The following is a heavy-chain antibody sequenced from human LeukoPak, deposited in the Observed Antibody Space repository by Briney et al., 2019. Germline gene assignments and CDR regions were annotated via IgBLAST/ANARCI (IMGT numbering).Heavy chain of an antibody. CDR2: INHSGST. Sequence: PSETLSLTCAVHGGSFSAYYWSWIRQPPGKGLEWIGEINHSGSTNYNPSLKSRVTISVDTSKNQFSLKVSSVTAADTAVYYCARWSEELVPHYFDYWGQGTLVTVSS. CDR3: ARWSEELVPHYFDY. V-gene: IGHV4-34*01. CDR1: GGSFSAYY. J-gene: IGHJ4*02. D-gene: IGHD6-6*01.